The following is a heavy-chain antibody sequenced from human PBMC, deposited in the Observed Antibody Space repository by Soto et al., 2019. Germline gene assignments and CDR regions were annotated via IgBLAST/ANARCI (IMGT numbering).Heavy chain of an antibody. D-gene: IGHD3-9*01. V-gene: IGHV4-59*08. J-gene: IGHJ5*02. CDR3: ARQEPILRYFDWLSWFDP. CDR1: GGSISSYY. CDR2: IYYSGST. Sequence: SETLSLTCTVSGGSISSYYWSWIRQPPGKGLEWIGYIYYSGSTNYNPSLKSRVTISVDTSKNQFSLKLSSVTAADTAVYYCARQEPILRYFDWLSWFDPWGQGTLVTVSS.